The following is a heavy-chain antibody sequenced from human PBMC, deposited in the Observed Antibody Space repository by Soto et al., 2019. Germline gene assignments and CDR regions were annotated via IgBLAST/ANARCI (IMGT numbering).Heavy chain of an antibody. CDR2: MNPNSGNT. V-gene: IGHV1-8*01. CDR3: ARGRVTYYYDSSGYSMAYGMDV. CDR1: GYTFTSYD. J-gene: IGHJ6*02. Sequence: ASVKVSCKASGYTFTSYDINWVRQATGQGLEWMGWMNPNSGNTGYAQKFQGRVTMTRNTSISTAYMELSSLRSEDTAVYYCARGRVTYYYDSSGYSMAYGMDVWGQGTTVTSP. D-gene: IGHD3-22*01.